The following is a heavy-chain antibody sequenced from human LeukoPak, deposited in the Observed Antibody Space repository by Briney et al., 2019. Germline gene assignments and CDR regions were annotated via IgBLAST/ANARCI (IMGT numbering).Heavy chain of an antibody. CDR1: GFTVSSKY. CDR2: ISGSGDST. J-gene: IGHJ4*02. CDR3: AIDYDSTGYYWGLDY. V-gene: IGHV3-23*01. D-gene: IGHD3-22*01. Sequence: GGSLRLSCAASGFTVSSKYMSWVRQAPGKGLEWVSGISGSGDSTNYADSVKGRFTISRDSSKNTLYLQMNSLRAEDTAVYFCAIDYDSTGYYWGLDYWGQGTLVTVSS.